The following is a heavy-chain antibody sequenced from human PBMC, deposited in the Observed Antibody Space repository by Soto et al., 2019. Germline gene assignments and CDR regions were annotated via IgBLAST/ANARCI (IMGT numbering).Heavy chain of an antibody. CDR3: ARHATHYYDSSGYYGRSAFDI. CDR1: GYSFTSYW. D-gene: IGHD3-22*01. V-gene: IGHV5-10-1*01. CDR2: IDPSDSYT. J-gene: IGHJ3*02. Sequence: GSLKISCKGSGYSFTSYWISWVRQMPGKGLEWMGRIDPSDSYTNYSPSFQGHVTISADKSISTAYLQWSSLEASDTAMYYCARHATHYYDSSGYYGRSAFDIWGQGTMVTVSS.